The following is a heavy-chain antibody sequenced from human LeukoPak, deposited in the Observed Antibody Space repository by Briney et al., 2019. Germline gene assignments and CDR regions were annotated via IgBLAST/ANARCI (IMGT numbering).Heavy chain of an antibody. CDR1: GFTFSSYA. Sequence: GGSLRLSCAASGFTFSSYAMSWVRQAPGKGLEWVSAISGSGGSTYYADSVKGRFTISRDNSKNTLYLQMNSLRAEDTAVYYCASLNPYCGGDCHGYYYYGMDVWGQGTTVTVSS. CDR2: ISGSGGST. J-gene: IGHJ6*02. V-gene: IGHV3-23*01. CDR3: ASLNPYCGGDCHGYYYYGMDV. D-gene: IGHD2-21*02.